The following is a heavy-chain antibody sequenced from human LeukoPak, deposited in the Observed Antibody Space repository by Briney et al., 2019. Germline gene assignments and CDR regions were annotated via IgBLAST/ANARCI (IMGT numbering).Heavy chain of an antibody. D-gene: IGHD3-10*01. CDR2: IYYSGST. V-gene: IGHV4-59*08. J-gene: IGHJ5*02. CDR1: GGSISSYY. Sequence: SETLSLTCTVSGGSISSYYWSWIRQPPGKGLEWIGYIYYSGSTNYNPSLKSRVTISVDTSKNQFSPKLNSVTAADTAVYYCARYGHWFDPWGQGTLVTVSS. CDR3: ARYGHWFDP.